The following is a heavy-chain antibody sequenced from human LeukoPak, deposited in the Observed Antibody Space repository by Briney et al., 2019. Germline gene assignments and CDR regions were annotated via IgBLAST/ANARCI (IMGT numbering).Heavy chain of an antibody. J-gene: IGHJ5*02. CDR2: IYYIGST. V-gene: IGHV4-59*01. CDR1: GGSISSYH. D-gene: IGHD3-16*01. Sequence: PSETLSLTCTLSGGSISSYHWSWIRQPPAKGLEWIGCIYYIGSTNYNPSLTSRVTMSVDTSKNQFSLKLSSLTAADTHGCDCAGYGGLGGADWFDPWGQGTLVTVSS. CDR3: AGYGGLGGADWFDP.